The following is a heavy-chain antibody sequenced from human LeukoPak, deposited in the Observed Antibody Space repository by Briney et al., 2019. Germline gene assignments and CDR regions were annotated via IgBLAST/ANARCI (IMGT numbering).Heavy chain of an antibody. Sequence: PGRSLRLSCTTSGFTFSNYPMSWVRQAPGKGLEWLALLGSTAYGGTTKYAASVKGRFTNSRDDSKSIAYLQMNSLKTEDTAVYYCTRPYYDYLTGYYSDYWGQGTLVTVSS. CDR2: LGSTAYGGTT. D-gene: IGHD3-9*01. V-gene: IGHV3-49*04. CDR1: GFTFSNYP. CDR3: TRPYYDYLTGYYSDY. J-gene: IGHJ4*02.